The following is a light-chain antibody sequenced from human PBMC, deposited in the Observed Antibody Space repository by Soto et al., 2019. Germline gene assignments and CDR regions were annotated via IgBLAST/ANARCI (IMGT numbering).Light chain of an antibody. V-gene: IGKV1-5*01. CDR3: QQYHRYST. Sequence: DIQMTQAPSTLSASVGDRVTITCRASQSINAWLAWYQQKPGKAPKLLIYDVSTLDSGVPSRFSGSASGTEVTLTISYLESDDFATYYCQQYHRYSTFGQGTRVDIK. CDR1: QSINAW. CDR2: DVS. J-gene: IGKJ1*01.